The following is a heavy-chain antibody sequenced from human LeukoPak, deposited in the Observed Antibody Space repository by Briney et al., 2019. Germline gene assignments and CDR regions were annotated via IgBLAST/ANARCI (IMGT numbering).Heavy chain of an antibody. J-gene: IGHJ4*02. Sequence: SETLSLTCAVYGGSFSGYDWSWIRQPPGKGLEWIGEINHSGSTNYNPSPKSRVTISVDTSKNQFSLKLSSVAAADTAVYYCARRRVYDYVWGSYRPYYFDYWGQGTLVTVSS. V-gene: IGHV4-34*01. CDR1: GGSFSGYD. D-gene: IGHD3-16*02. CDR2: INHSGST. CDR3: ARRRVYDYVWGSYRPYYFDY.